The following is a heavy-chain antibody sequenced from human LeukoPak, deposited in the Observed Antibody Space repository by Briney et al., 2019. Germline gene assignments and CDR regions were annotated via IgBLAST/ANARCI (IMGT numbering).Heavy chain of an antibody. CDR3: AKRDSRAFDV. V-gene: IGHV3-48*01. D-gene: IGHD3/OR15-3a*01. J-gene: IGHJ3*01. CDR1: GFTFSNYS. Sequence: GGSLRLSCAASGFTFSNYSMNWVRQAPGKGLEWVSYISTRSGTIYYTDSVKGRFTISRDNSKNTLYLQMDSLRAEDTAVYYCAKRDSRAFDVWGQGTMVTVSS. CDR2: ISTRSGTI.